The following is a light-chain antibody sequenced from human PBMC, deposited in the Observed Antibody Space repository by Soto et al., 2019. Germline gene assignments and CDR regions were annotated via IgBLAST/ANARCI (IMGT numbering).Light chain of an antibody. J-gene: IGLJ1*01. CDR3: QSYDSSLSGYV. V-gene: IGLV1-40*01. CDR1: SSNIGLGYD. Sequence: QSVLTQPPSVSGAPGQRVTISCTGSSSNIGLGYDVHWYQRFPGTAPKLLIFANNNRPSGVPDRFSGSKSGTSASLAITGLQAEDEADYYCQSYDSSLSGYVFGTGTKVTVL. CDR2: ANN.